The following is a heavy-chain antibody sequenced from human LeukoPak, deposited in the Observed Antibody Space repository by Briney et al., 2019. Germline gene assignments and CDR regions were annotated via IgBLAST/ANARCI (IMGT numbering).Heavy chain of an antibody. CDR2: IFPSGGEI. CDR3: ARRAGAYSHPYDY. D-gene: IGHD4/OR15-4a*01. V-gene: IGHV3-23*01. Sequence: PGGSLRLSCAASGFTFSTFAMIWLRQPPGKGLEWVSSIFPSGGEIHYADSVRGRFTISRDNSKSILSLQMNSLRAEDTAVYYCARRAGAYSHPYDYWGQGTLVTVSS. J-gene: IGHJ4*02. CDR1: GFTFSTFA.